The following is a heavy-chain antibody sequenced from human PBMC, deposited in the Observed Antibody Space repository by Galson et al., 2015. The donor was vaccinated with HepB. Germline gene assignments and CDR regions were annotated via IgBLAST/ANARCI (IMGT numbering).Heavy chain of an antibody. D-gene: IGHD4-17*01. V-gene: IGHV3-11*01. CDR3: ASGLYGDYGGF. Sequence: SLRLSCAASGFSFSDNYMSWLRQTPGKGLEWISYISSSGPTIYYADSVKGRFTISRDKANNSLYLQMNSLRAEDTAVYYCASGLYGDYGGFWGQGTLVTVSS. CDR2: ISSSGPTI. J-gene: IGHJ4*01. CDR1: GFSFSDNY.